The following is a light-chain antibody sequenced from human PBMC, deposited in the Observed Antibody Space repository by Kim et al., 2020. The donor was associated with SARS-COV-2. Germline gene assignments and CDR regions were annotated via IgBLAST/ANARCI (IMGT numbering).Light chain of an antibody. J-gene: IGKJ2*01. CDR1: QSISGW. V-gene: IGKV1-5*03. CDR2: KAS. CDR3: QHYNSYSYT. Sequence: DIQMTQSPSTLSASVGDRVTITCRASQSISGWLAWYQQKPGKAPKSLIYKASSLESGVPSRFSGSGSGTEFTLTISSLQPDDFATYYCQHYNSYSYTFGQGTKLEI.